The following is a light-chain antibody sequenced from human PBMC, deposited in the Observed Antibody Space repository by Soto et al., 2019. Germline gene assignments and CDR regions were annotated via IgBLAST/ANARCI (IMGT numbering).Light chain of an antibody. J-gene: IGKJ4*01. CDR2: GAS. Sequence: EIVLTQSPGTLSLSPGERATLSCRASESVSSSFLAWYQQKPSQAPKLLIYGASSRSSGIPDRFSGSGSGTDFTLTIRRLEPEDFYVYYCQQYDTSALTFRGGARVEIK. CDR3: QQYDTSALT. V-gene: IGKV3-20*01. CDR1: ESVSSSF.